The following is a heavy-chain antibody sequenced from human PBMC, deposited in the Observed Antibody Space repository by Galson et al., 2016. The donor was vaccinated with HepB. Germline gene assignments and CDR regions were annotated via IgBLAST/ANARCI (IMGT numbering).Heavy chain of an antibody. CDR1: GYTFTNFA. CDR3: ARTGRMVIAFDWFDR. CDR2: TSTYHGET. D-gene: IGHD2-21*01. V-gene: IGHV1-18*01. J-gene: IGHJ5*02. Sequence: SVKVSCKASGYTFTNFAISWIRQAPGRGLEWMGWTSTYHGETKVAQNLQGRVTMTRDTSTTTAYIELTGLRSDDTAVYYCARTGRMVIAFDWFDRWGQGTLVTVSS.